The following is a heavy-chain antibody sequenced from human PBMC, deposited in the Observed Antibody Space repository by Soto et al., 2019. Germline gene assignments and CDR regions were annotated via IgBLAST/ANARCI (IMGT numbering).Heavy chain of an antibody. CDR1: GFNFNIYA. CDR3: AKALGKPYYYYYMDV. Sequence: EVQLLESGGGLVQPGGSLRLSCAASGFNFNIYAMTWVRQAPGKGLEWVSTISPGGDSTYFADSVKGRVTISRDNSKNTLSMQMNSLRAEDTATYFCAKALGKPYYYYYMDVWGTGTTVPVSS. CDR2: ISPGGDST. D-gene: IGHD3-10*01. J-gene: IGHJ6*03. V-gene: IGHV3-23*01.